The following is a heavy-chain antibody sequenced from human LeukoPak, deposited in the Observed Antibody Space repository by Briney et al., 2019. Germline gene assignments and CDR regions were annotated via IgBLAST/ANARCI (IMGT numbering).Heavy chain of an antibody. CDR2: ISAYNGNA. J-gene: IGHJ4*02. V-gene: IGHV1-18*01. D-gene: IGHD4-11*01. Sequence: ASVKASCKASGYTFTNYGISWVRQAPGQGLEWMGWISAYNGNANYAQRFQGRVTTTTDTSTSTAYMELRSLSSDDTAVYYCARVRATVTSSLFDYWGQGTLVTVSS. CDR3: ARVRATVTSSLFDY. CDR1: GYTFTNYG.